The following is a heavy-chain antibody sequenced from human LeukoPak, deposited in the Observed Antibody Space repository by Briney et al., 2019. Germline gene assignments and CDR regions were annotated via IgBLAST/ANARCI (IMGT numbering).Heavy chain of an antibody. J-gene: IGHJ4*02. CDR2: INDSGST. V-gene: IGHV4-34*01. CDR3: ARAMNSSSSGRYYFDY. CDR1: GGSFSGYY. D-gene: IGHD6-6*01. Sequence: QASETLSLTCAVYGGSFSGYYWSWIRQPPGKGLEWMGEINDSGSTNYNPSLKSRVTTSVDPSKHQFPLKLSSVTAADTAVYYCARAMNSSSSGRYYFDYWGQGTLVTVSS.